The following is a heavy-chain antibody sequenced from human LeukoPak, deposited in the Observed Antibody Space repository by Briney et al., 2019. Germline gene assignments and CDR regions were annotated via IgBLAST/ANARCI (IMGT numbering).Heavy chain of an antibody. Sequence: PSETLSLTCTVSGGSISSGIYYWSWIRQHPGKGLEWIGYIYYSGSTYSTPSLKSRLTISVDTYNNQFSLKLSSVTAADTAVYYCARLNCSGGSCYSVDHWGQGTLVTVSS. CDR1: GGSISSGIYY. CDR3: ARLNCSGGSCYSVDH. J-gene: IGHJ5*02. CDR2: IYYSGST. V-gene: IGHV4-31*03. D-gene: IGHD2-15*01.